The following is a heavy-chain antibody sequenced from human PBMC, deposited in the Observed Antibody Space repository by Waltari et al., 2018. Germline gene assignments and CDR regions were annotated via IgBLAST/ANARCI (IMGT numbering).Heavy chain of an antibody. D-gene: IGHD6-13*01. V-gene: IGHV1-69*14. J-gene: IGHJ4*02. CDR1: GGTFSSYA. CDR3: ARGTLQQLPKYKFDV. CDR2: IMPIVGTA. Sequence: QVQLVQSGAEVKKPGSSVKVSCKASGGTFSSYAISWVRQAPGQGLEWMGGIMPIVGTANYAQKFQGRVTITADNSTSTDNMELSSLRSDDTAVYYCARGTLQQLPKYKFDVWGQGTLVTVSS.